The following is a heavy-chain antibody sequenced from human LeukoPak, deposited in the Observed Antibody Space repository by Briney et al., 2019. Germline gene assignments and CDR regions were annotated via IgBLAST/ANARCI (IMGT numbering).Heavy chain of an antibody. V-gene: IGHV4-31*03. CDR1: GGSISSGGYY. Sequence: SETLSLTCTVSGGSISSGGYYWSWIRQHPGKGLEWIGYIYYSGSTYYNPSLKSRVTISVDTSKNQFSLELSSVTAADTAVYYCARECGGDCLYYYYGMDVWGQGTTVTVSS. CDR2: IYYSGST. D-gene: IGHD2-21*02. CDR3: ARECGGDCLYYYYGMDV. J-gene: IGHJ6*02.